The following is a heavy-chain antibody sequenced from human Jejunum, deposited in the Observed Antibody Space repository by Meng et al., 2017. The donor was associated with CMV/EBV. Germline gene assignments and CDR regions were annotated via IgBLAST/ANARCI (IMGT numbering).Heavy chain of an antibody. J-gene: IGHJ4*02. CDR2: INPNSGAT. D-gene: IGHD2-21*02. CDR1: GYMFTGYY. Sequence: KGSGYMFTGYYLHWVRQAPGQGLEWLGWINPNSGATSYAQNFQDRVTMTRDTSISTAYMELNRLRSDDTAVYYCARDSIGDSYFDYWGQGKVVTVSS. V-gene: IGHV1-2*02. CDR3: ARDSIGDSYFDY.